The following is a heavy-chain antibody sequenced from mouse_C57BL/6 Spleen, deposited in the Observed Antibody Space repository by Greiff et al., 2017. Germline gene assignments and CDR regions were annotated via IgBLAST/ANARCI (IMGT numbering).Heavy chain of an antibody. Sequence: EVQLVESGGGLVKPGGSLKLSCAASGFTFSDYGMHWVRQGPEKGLEWVAYISSGSSTINYADTVKGRFTISKDTAKNTLFLHMTSLRAEDTAMYYCARQERLGYGNYDYWGQGTTLTVSS. CDR1: GFTFSDYG. CDR2: ISSGSSTI. J-gene: IGHJ2*01. D-gene: IGHD2-1*01. CDR3: ARQERLGYGNYDY. V-gene: IGHV5-17*01.